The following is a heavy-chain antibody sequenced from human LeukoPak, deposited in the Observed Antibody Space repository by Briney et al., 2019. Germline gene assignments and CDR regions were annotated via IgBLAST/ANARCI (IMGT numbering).Heavy chain of an antibody. Sequence: GSLRLSCAASGFTFSSYAMQWVRQAPGKRLEWVAVISYDGSNKYYADSLKGRFTISRDNSKNTLYLQMNSLRAEDRAVYYCAREAGPGANDSSFSGAFDIWGQGTMVTVSS. D-gene: IGHD3-22*01. J-gene: IGHJ3*02. CDR3: AREAGPGANDSSFSGAFDI. CDR1: GFTFSSYA. V-gene: IGHV3-30-3*01. CDR2: ISYDGSNK.